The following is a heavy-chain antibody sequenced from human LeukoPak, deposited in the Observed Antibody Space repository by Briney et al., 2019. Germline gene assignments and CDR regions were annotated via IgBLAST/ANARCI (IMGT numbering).Heavy chain of an antibody. CDR3: ARPRYSSSWYYFDY. D-gene: IGHD6-13*01. CDR1: GYTFTGYY. V-gene: IGHV1-2*02. Sequence: ASVKVSCKASGYTFTGYYMHWVRQAPGQGLEWMGWINRNSGGTNYAQKFQGRVTMTRDTSISTAYMELSRLRSDDTAVYYCARPRYSSSWYYFDYWGQGTLVTVSS. CDR2: INRNSGGT. J-gene: IGHJ4*02.